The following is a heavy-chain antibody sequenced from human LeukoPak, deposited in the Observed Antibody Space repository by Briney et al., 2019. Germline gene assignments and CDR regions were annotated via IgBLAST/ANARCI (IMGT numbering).Heavy chain of an antibody. CDR2: IYYSGST. J-gene: IGHJ3*02. V-gene: IGHV4-39*07. CDR1: GGSISSSGYY. Sequence: SETLSLTCTVSGGSISSSGYYWGWIRQPPGKGLEWIGSIYYSGSTYYNPSLKSRVTISVDTSKNQFSLKLSSVTAADTAVYYCARQLPRTYYYGSGSYGDAFDIWGQGTMVTVSS. D-gene: IGHD3-10*01. CDR3: ARQLPRTYYYGSGSYGDAFDI.